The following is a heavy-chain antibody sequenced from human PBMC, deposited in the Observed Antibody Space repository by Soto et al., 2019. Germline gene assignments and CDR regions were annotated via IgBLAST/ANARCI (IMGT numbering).Heavy chain of an antibody. V-gene: IGHV4-61*01. CDR1: GGSVSSETYF. CDR2: INSNGNT. Sequence: QVQLQESGPGLVKPSETLSLTCIVSGGSVSSETYFWSWIRQSPEKRLEWIGYINSNGNTKYNPSLKSRVSMSLDTSKNQFSLKVISVTAADAAVYYCARADDWKSSWFDPWGQGTLVTVSS. D-gene: IGHD1-1*01. CDR3: ARADDWKSSWFDP. J-gene: IGHJ5*02.